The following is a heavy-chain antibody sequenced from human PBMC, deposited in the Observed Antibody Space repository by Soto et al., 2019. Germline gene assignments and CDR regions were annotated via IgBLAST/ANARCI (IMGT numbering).Heavy chain of an antibody. J-gene: IGHJ6*02. V-gene: IGHV4-31*03. CDR1: GGSISSGGYY. CDR3: ARDGPRDGMDV. CDR2: IYYSGST. Sequence: PSETLSLTCTVSGGSISSGGYYWSWIRQHPGKGLEWIGYIYYSGSTYYNPSLKSRVTISVDTSKNQFSLKLSSVTAADTAVYYCARDGPRDGMDVWGQGTTVTVSS.